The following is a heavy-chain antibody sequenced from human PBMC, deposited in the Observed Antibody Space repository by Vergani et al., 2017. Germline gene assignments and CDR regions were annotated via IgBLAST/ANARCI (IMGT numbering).Heavy chain of an antibody. Sequence: QVQLVQSGAEVKKPGSSVKVSCKASGGTFSSYAISWVRQAPGQGLEWMVGIIPIFGTANYAQKFQGRVTMTRDTSTSIVYMELSSLMSEDTAVYYCARVYYYVSSGYYANIPASWGQGSLVTVSS. D-gene: IGHD3-22*01. CDR3: ARVYYYVSSGYYANIPAS. CDR2: IIPIFGTA. J-gene: IGHJ5*02. V-gene: IGHV1-69*06. CDR1: GGTFSSYA.